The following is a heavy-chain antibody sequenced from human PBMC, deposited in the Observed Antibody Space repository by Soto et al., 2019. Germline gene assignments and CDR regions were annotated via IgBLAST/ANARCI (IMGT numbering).Heavy chain of an antibody. Sequence: ASVKVSCKVSGYTLTELSMHWVRQAPGKGLEWMGGFDPEDGETIYAQKFQGRVTMTEDTSTDTAYMELSSLRSEDTAVYYCATGGGYGSGSYYYNWFDPWGQGTLVTVSS. D-gene: IGHD3-10*01. J-gene: IGHJ5*02. CDR1: GYTLTELS. CDR3: ATGGGYGSGSYYYNWFDP. CDR2: FDPEDGET. V-gene: IGHV1-24*01.